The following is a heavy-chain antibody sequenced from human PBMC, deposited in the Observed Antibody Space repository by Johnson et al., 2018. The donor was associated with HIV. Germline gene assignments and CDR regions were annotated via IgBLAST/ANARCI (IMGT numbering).Heavy chain of an antibody. CDR3: ARAPHPQWQWLPPGAFDI. CDR1: GFTFSSYW. Sequence: VQLVESGGGLVQPGGSLRLSCAASGFTFSSYWMSWVRQSPGKGLEWVANIKQDGSEKYYVDSVKGRFTISRDNAKNSLYLQMKSLRAEDTAVYYCARAPHPQWQWLPPGAFDIWGQGTMVTVSS. D-gene: IGHD6-19*01. V-gene: IGHV3-7*01. J-gene: IGHJ3*02. CDR2: IKQDGSEK.